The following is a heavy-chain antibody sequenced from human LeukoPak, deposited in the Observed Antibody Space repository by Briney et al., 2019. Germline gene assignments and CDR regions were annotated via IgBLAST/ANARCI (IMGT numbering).Heavy chain of an antibody. CDR2: IYYSGST. V-gene: IGHV4-61*08. CDR3: ARGELKGGDYYHYMDV. CDR1: GASISRSGQYY. Sequence: SETLSLTCAVSGASISRSGQYYWSWIRHPPGKGLEWIGYIYYSGSTNYNPSLKSRVTISVDTSKNQFSLKLSSVTAADTAVYYCARGELKGGDYYHYMDVWGKGTTVTVSS. J-gene: IGHJ6*03. D-gene: IGHD3-16*01.